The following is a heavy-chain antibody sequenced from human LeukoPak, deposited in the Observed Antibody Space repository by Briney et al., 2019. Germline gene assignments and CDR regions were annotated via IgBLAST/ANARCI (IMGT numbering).Heavy chain of an antibody. J-gene: IGHJ4*02. CDR3: AKDRFPGSGWNYRGSSPMGY. V-gene: IGHV3-30*02. Sequence: GGSLRLSCAASGFTFSSYGMHWVRQAPGKGLEWVAFIRYDGSNKYYADSVKGRFTISRDNSKNTLYLQMNSLRAEDTAVYYCAKDRFPGSGWNYRGSSPMGYWGQGTLVTVSS. CDR1: GFTFSSYG. D-gene: IGHD1-7*01. CDR2: IRYDGSNK.